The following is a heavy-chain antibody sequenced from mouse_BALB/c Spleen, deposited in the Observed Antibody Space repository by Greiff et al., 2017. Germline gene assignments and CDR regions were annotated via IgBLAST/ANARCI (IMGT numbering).Heavy chain of an antibody. Sequence: QVQLQQSGPELVKPGASVKMSCKASGYTFTDYVISWVKQRTGQGLEWIGEIYPGSGSTYYNEKFKGKATLTADKSSNTAYMQLSSLTSEDSAVYFCARSYGSSYLYYYAMDYWGQGTSVTVSS. CDR2: IYPGSGST. CDR3: ARSYGSSYLYYYAMDY. V-gene: IGHV1-81*01. J-gene: IGHJ4*01. CDR1: GYTFTDYV. D-gene: IGHD1-1*01.